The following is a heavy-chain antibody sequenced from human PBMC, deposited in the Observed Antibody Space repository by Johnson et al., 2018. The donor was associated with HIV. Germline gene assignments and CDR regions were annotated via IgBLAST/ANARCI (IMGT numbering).Heavy chain of an antibody. CDR3: AKDRILSGYGPGAFDI. Sequence: QVQLVESGGGVVQPGRSLRLPCAASGFTFSDYYMSWIRQAPGKGLEWISYIGSSGSPKYYADSVKGRFTISRDNSKNTLYLQMNSLRAEDTAVYYCAKDRILSGYGPGAFDIWGQGTMVTVSS. CDR2: IGSSGSPK. J-gene: IGHJ3*02. D-gene: IGHD5-12*01. CDR1: GFTFSDYY. V-gene: IGHV3-11*04.